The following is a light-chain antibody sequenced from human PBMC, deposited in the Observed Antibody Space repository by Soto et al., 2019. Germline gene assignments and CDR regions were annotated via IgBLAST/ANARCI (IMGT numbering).Light chain of an antibody. V-gene: IGLV3-21*02. CDR1: NIESKS. CDR2: ADD. J-gene: IGLJ1*01. CDR3: QVWDSSRDLHV. Sequence: SYELTQPPSVSVAPGQTARIMCGGNNIESKSVHWYQQKAGQAPVLVVYADDDWPSGIPERFSGSNSGNTATLTITRVEAGDEADYFCQVWDSSRDLHVFGSGTKLTVL.